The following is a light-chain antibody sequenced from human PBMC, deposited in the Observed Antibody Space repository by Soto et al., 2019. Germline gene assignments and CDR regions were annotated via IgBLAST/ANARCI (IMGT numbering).Light chain of an antibody. CDR3: QQYGSSPWT. CDR1: QSVSSY. J-gene: IGKJ1*01. CDR2: DAP. Sequence: EIVLTQSQATLSLSPWERATLFFRASQSVSSYLAWYQQKPGQAPRLLIYDAPNRATGIPARFSGSGSGTDFTLTISRLEPEDFAVYYCQQYGSSPWTFGQGTKVDIK. V-gene: IGKV3-11*01.